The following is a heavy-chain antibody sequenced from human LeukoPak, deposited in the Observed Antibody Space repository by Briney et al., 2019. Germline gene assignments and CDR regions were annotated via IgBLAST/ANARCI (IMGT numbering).Heavy chain of an antibody. Sequence: GGSLRLYCAASGFTFSSNSRIWVRRAPGKGWEWGSSISSSSSNIYYADSVRVRFTISRDNAKNSLYLQMNSLRAEDTAVYYCARDGYNYHEPVFDYWGQGTLVTVSS. V-gene: IGHV3-21*04. J-gene: IGHJ4*02. CDR1: GFTFSSNS. D-gene: IGHD5-24*01. CDR2: ISSSSSNI. CDR3: ARDGYNYHEPVFDY.